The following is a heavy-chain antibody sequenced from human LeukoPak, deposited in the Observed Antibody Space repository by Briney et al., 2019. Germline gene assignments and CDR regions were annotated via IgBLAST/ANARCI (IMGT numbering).Heavy chain of an antibody. D-gene: IGHD3-3*01. CDR3: AKDQDAYYDFWTSSPFDY. CDR1: GLTFRTTW. J-gene: IGHJ4*02. CDR2: MNGEGTTI. V-gene: IGHV3-74*01. Sequence: GGSLRLSCATSGLTFRTTWMHWVRQAPGKGLMWVSRMNGEGTTIDYADSVKGRFTISRDNSKNTLYLQMNSLRAEDTAVYYCAKDQDAYYDFWTSSPFDYWGQGTLVTVSS.